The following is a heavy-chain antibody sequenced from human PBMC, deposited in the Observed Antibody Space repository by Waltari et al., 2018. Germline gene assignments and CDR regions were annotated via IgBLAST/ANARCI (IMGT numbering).Heavy chain of an antibody. Sequence: QLQLQESGPGLVKPSETLSLTCTVSGGSIRSSSYYWGWIRQPPGKGRWVCGSIYESGSTYYNRSLKRRVTIAVDTSKNQFSLKLSSVTAADTAVYYWARLADELAAAGTSGFDYWGQGTLVTVSS. CDR3: ARLADELAAAGTSGFDY. CDR2: IYESGST. V-gene: IGHV4-39*01. D-gene: IGHD6-13*01. J-gene: IGHJ4*02. CDR1: GGSIRSSSYY.